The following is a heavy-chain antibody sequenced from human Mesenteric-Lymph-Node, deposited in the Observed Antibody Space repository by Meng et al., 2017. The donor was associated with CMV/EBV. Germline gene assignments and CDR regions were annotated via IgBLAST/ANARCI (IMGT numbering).Heavy chain of an antibody. Sequence: GESLKISCAASGFIFDDYGMSWVRQAPGKGLEWVSGINWNGGSTSYADSVKGRFTISRDNAKNSLYLQMNSLRPEDTALYYCGKDRTSTMVNGFDIRGQGTMVTVSS. CDR2: INWNGGST. J-gene: IGHJ3*02. V-gene: IGHV3-20*04. D-gene: IGHD3-10*01. CDR3: GKDRTSTMVNGFDI. CDR1: GFIFDDYG.